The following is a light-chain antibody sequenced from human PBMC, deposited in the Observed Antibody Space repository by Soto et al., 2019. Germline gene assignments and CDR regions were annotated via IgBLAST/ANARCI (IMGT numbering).Light chain of an antibody. V-gene: IGKV3-20*01. Sequence: EIVLTQSPGTLSLSPGERVTLSCRASQSVSNNYLAWYQQKPGQAPRLLIYGASSRATGIPDRFSGSGSGTDVPLPISRLEPEDFAVYYWQQYGSSPPYTFGQGTKLEIK. CDR2: GAS. J-gene: IGKJ2*01. CDR1: QSVSNNY. CDR3: QQYGSSPPYT.